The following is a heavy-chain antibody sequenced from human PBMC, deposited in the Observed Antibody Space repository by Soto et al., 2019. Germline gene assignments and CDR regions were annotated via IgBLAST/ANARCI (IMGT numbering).Heavy chain of an antibody. Sequence: VGSLRLSCAASGFTFSSYAMWWVRQAPGKGLECVSAISGGGETTYYADSVKGRFTISRDNSKNTLYLQMNSLRAEDTAVYYCAFNSGSGSYYFDYWGQGTLVTVSS. CDR1: GFTFSSYA. J-gene: IGHJ4*02. CDR2: ISGGGETT. V-gene: IGHV3-23*01. CDR3: AFNSGSGSYYFDY. D-gene: IGHD3-10*01.